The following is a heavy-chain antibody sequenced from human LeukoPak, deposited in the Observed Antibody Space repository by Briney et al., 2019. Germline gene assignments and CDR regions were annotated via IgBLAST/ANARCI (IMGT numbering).Heavy chain of an antibody. CDR3: AIVFHIVNTRFGDDY. CDR2: INPKSAGT. D-gene: IGHD5-12*01. J-gene: IGHJ4*02. CDR1: GYTFTDYY. Sequence: ASVKVSCKASGYTFTDYYMHWVRQAPAQGLEWMGWINPKSAGTNYAQKFQGSLTMTRDTSISTAYMELSRLRSDDTAVYYCAIVFHIVNTRFGDDYWGQGTLVTVSS. V-gene: IGHV1-2*02.